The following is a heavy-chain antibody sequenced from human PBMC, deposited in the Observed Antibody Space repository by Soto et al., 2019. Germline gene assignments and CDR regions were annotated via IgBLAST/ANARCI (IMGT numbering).Heavy chain of an antibody. D-gene: IGHD2-8*02. CDR2: IYPGDSDT. V-gene: IGHV5-51*01. CDR3: ARGYCTATICDPWFDP. Sequence: GESLKISCQGSGYAFSSYWIAWVRQMPGKGLEWMGIIYPGDSDTRYSPSFQGQVTISVDKSITTAYLQWSSLKASDTAMYYCARGYCTATICDPWFDPWGQGALVTVSS. J-gene: IGHJ5*02. CDR1: GYAFSSYW.